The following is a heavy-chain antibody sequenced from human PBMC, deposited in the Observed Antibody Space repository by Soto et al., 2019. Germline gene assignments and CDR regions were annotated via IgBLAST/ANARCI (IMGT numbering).Heavy chain of an antibody. V-gene: IGHV4-30-4*01. Sequence: SETLSLTCTVSGGSISGGDYYWSWIRQPPGKGLEWIGYIYYSGSTYYNPSLKSRVTISVDTSKNQFSLKLSSVTAADTAVYYCARDSEYSSRPSTDYWGQGTLVTVSS. CDR3: ARDSEYSSRPSTDY. CDR2: IYYSGST. D-gene: IGHD6-13*01. CDR1: GGSISGGDYY. J-gene: IGHJ4*02.